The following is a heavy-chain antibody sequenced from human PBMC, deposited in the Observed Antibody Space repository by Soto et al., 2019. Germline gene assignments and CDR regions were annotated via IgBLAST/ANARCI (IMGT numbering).Heavy chain of an antibody. CDR2: IIPILGIA. CDR3: AKSVAAAGGTFDY. Sequence: ASVKVSCKASGGTFSSYTISWVRQAPGQGLEWMGRIIPILGIANYAQKFQGRVTITADKSTSTAYMELSSLRSEDTAVYYCAKSVAAAGGTFDYWGQGTLVTVSS. V-gene: IGHV1-69*02. D-gene: IGHD6-13*01. CDR1: GGTFSSYT. J-gene: IGHJ4*02.